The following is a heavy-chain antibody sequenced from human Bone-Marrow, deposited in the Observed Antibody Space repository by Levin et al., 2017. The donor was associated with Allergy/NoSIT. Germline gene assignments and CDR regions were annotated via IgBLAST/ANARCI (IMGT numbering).Heavy chain of an antibody. Sequence: GGSLRLSCAASDFSFNNYWMNWVRQAPGKGLVWVSRIKPAGSSTTYADSVRGRFTTSRDNAKHTVYLQMNSLRADDTAVYYCVSDRGTVAAHDWYGDLWGRGTLVTVSA. CDR2: IKPAGSST. CDR3: VSDRGTVAAHDWYGDL. V-gene: IGHV3-74*01. J-gene: IGHJ2*01. CDR1: DFSFNNYW. D-gene: IGHD4-23*01.